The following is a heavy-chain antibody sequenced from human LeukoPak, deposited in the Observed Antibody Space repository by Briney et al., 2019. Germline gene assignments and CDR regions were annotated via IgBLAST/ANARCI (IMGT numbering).Heavy chain of an antibody. J-gene: IGHJ3*02. V-gene: IGHV1-8*01. D-gene: IGHD1-26*01. CDR3: ARAGAGHDAFDI. CDR2: MNPNSGNT. Sequence: ASVKVSCKASGHTFTSYDINWVRQATGQGLEWMGWMNPNSGNTGYAQKFQGRVTMTRNTSISTAYMELSSLRSEDTAVYYCARAGAGHDAFDIWGQGTMVTVSS. CDR1: GHTFTSYD.